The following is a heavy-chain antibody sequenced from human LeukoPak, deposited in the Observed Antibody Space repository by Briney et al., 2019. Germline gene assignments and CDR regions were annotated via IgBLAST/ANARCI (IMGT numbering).Heavy chain of an antibody. V-gene: IGHV1-2*02. Sequence: ASVKVSCKASGYTLTVYYMHWVRQAPGQGLEWMGWINPYSGGTNLAQNFQGRVTLTRDTSLNTAYMEMTSLTTDDTAVYYCARPDTIGRSGSFSSWGQGTLVTASS. D-gene: IGHD3-10*01. CDR2: INPYSGGT. CDR3: ARPDTIGRSGSFSS. CDR1: GYTLTVYY. J-gene: IGHJ4*02.